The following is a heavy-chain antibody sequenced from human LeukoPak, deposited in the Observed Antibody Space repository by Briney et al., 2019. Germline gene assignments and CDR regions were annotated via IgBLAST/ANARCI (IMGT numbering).Heavy chain of an antibody. V-gene: IGHV1-24*01. CDR2: FDPEDGET. Sequence: ASVKVPCKVSGYTLTELSMHWVRQAPGKGLEWMGGFDPEDGETIYAQKFQGRVTMTEDTSTDTAYMELSSLRSEDTAVYYCATYHAIRPYCFDYWGQGTLVTVSS. D-gene: IGHD2-8*01. CDR3: ATYHAIRPYCFDY. CDR1: GYTLTELS. J-gene: IGHJ4*02.